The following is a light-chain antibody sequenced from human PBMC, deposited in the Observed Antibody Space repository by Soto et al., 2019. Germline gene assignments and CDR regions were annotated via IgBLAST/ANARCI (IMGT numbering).Light chain of an antibody. CDR2: DV. V-gene: IGLV2-14*01. J-gene: IGLJ3*02. CDR3: NSYTRGGTVV. CDR1: SSDVGASNY. Sequence: QSALTQPASVSGWPGQSITIYCTGTSSDVGASNYVSWYQLSPGKAPKLLIYDVDRPSGVYNRYSDSKSVNTASLTISGRHAEDEADYYCNSYTRGGTVVFGGGTQLTVL.